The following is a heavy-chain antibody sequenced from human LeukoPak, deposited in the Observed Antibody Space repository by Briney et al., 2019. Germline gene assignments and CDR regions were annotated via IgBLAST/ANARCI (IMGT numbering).Heavy chain of an antibody. D-gene: IGHD1-1*01. Sequence: SQTLSLTCTVSGGSINSGDYYWSWIRQPPGKGLEWIGYIYYSGSTYYNPSLKSRVTISVDTSKNQFSLQLSSVTAADTAVYYCATDRPEWGAYSLLEYYYMDVWGKGTTVTVSS. J-gene: IGHJ6*03. V-gene: IGHV4-30-4*08. CDR3: ATDRPEWGAYSLLEYYYMDV. CDR2: IYYSGST. CDR1: GGSINSGDYY.